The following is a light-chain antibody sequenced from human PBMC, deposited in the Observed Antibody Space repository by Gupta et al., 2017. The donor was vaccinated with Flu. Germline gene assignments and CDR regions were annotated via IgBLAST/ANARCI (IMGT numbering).Light chain of an antibody. Sequence: TGTISCTRSSGSFASNYVQWYQQRPGSAPNTVIYEDKQRHSGVPDRFSGSIDSSSNSASLTISGLKTEDEDDYYCQSYDGNMGVFGTGTKVTVL. CDR3: QSYDGNMGV. CDR2: EDK. V-gene: IGLV6-57*03. J-gene: IGLJ1*01. CDR1: SGSFASNY.